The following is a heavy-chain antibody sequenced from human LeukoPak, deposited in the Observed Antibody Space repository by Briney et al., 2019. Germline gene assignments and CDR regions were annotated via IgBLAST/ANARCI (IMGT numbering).Heavy chain of an antibody. CDR3: AREMATTSDY. Sequence: PGGSLRLSCAASGFTFSNYAMTWVRRAPGKGLEWVSSISAGGDFVYYGDSVKGRFTMSRDNAKNSLHLQMDSLTAEDTAVYYCAREMATTSDYWGPGTLVTVSS. D-gene: IGHD5-24*01. J-gene: IGHJ4*02. CDR2: ISAGGDFV. CDR1: GFTFSNYA. V-gene: IGHV3-21*01.